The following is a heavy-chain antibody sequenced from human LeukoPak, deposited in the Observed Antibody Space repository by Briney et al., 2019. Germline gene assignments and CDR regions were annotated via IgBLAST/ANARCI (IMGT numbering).Heavy chain of an antibody. Sequence: VKVSCKASGYTFTGNYMHWVRQAPGQGQEWMGWINPNSGGTNYAHKFQGRVTMTRDTSISTAYMELSRLRSDDTAVYYCVYDFWSGYPRPLYYYYYMDVWGKGTTVTVSS. J-gene: IGHJ6*03. CDR1: GYTFTGNY. D-gene: IGHD3-3*01. CDR3: VYDFWSGYPRPLYYYYYMDV. V-gene: IGHV1-2*07. CDR2: INPNSGGT.